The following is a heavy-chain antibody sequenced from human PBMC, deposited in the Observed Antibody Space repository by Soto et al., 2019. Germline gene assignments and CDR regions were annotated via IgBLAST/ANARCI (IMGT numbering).Heavy chain of an antibody. J-gene: IGHJ5*02. CDR2: IDSSGST. CDR3: ARGQRFSDWFDP. Sequence: SETLSLTCTVSGGAISTYYWTWIRQTAGKGLEWIGRIDSSGSTKYNPALQSRVTMSLDTSNNQFSLRLTSVTAADTAVYYCARGQRFSDWFDPWGQGTLVTVS. V-gene: IGHV4-4*07. D-gene: IGHD3-3*01. CDR1: GGAISTYY.